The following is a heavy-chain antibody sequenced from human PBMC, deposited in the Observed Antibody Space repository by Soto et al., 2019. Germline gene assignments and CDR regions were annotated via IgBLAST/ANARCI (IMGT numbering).Heavy chain of an antibody. V-gene: IGHV3-15*01. CDR3: TTGSPTMIVLAAYYFDY. D-gene: IGHD3-22*01. CDR2: IKSKTDGGTT. Sequence: LRLSCAAAGVTFSNAGMSWVRQAPGKGLEWVGRIKSKTDGGTTDYAAPVKGRFTISRDDSKNTLYLQMNSLKTEDTAVYYCTTGSPTMIVLAAYYFDYWGQGTLVTVSS. CDR1: GVTFSNAG. J-gene: IGHJ4*02.